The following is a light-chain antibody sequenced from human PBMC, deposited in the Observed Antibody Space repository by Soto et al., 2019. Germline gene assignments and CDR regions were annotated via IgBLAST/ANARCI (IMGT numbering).Light chain of an antibody. CDR2: EVS. CDR1: SSDVGSYNL. CDR3: CSYAGSSTLWV. Sequence: QSVLTQPASVSGSPGQSITISCTGTSSDVGSYNLVSWYQQHPGKAPKLMIYEVSKRPSGVSNRFSGSKSGNTASLTISGLQAEDEADYYCCSYAGSSTLWVFGGGTQLTVL. J-gene: IGLJ3*02. V-gene: IGLV2-23*02.